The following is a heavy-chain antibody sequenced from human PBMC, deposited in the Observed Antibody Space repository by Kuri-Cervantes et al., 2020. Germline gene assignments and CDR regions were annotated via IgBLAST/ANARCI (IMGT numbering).Heavy chain of an antibody. V-gene: IGHV1-69*05. J-gene: IGHJ3*02. D-gene: IGHD3-22*01. Sequence: SVKVSCKASGYTFTSYGISWVRQAPGQGLEWMGGIIPIFGTANYAQKFQGRVTITTDESTSTAYMELSSLRSEDTAVYYCAMGTMIVGSDVAAFDIWGQGTMVTVSS. CDR3: AMGTMIVGSDVAAFDI. CDR2: IIPIFGTA. CDR1: GYTFTSYG.